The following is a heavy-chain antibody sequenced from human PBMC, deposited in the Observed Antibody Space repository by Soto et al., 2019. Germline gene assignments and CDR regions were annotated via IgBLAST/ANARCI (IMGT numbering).Heavy chain of an antibody. V-gene: IGHV1-8*01. CDR3: ARGYKRITMRVVVIKGWFDP. CDR2: MNPNSGNT. Sequence: ASVKVSCKASGYTFTSYDINWVRQATGQGLEWMGWMNPNSGNTGYAQKFQGRVTMTRNTSISTAYMELSSLRSEDTAVYYCARGYKRITMRVVVIKGWFDPWGQGTLVTVSS. J-gene: IGHJ5*02. CDR1: GYTFTSYD. D-gene: IGHD3-22*01.